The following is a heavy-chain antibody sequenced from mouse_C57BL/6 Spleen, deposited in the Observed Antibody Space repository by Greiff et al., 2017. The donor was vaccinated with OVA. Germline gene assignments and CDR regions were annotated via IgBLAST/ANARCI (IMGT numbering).Heavy chain of an antibody. J-gene: IGHJ1*03. CDR3: ALGSSHWYFEV. CDR2: INPNNGGT. D-gene: IGHD1-1*01. Sequence: VQLQQSGPELVKPGASVKIPCKASGYTFTDYNMDWVKQSHGKSLEWIGDINPNNGGTIYTQKFKGKATLTVDKSSSTAYMELRSLTSEDTAVYYCALGSSHWYFEVWGTGTTVTVSS. CDR1: GYTFTDYN. V-gene: IGHV1-18*01.